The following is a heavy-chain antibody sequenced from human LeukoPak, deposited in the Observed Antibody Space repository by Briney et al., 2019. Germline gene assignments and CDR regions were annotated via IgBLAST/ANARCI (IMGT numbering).Heavy chain of an antibody. CDR1: GFILKRYA. CDR2: IAHDGSSG. CDR3: ARGTSYYYDSTTYPFDY. D-gene: IGHD3-22*01. J-gene: IGHJ4*02. Sequence: PGGSLRLSCAASGFILKRYAMHWVRQASGKGLHWVADIAHDGSSGDYSYSVKGRFTFSRANYKNTLYLQMNSLRPDDTAVYYCARGTSYYYDSTTYPFDYWGQGTLVTVPS. V-gene: IGHV3-30-3*01.